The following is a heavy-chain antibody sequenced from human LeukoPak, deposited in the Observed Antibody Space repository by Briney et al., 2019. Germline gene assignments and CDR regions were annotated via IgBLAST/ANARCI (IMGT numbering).Heavy chain of an antibody. CDR3: AREVTVLNWFDP. V-gene: IGHV4-30-4*08. CDR2: IYYSGST. CDR1: GGSISSYY. J-gene: IGHJ5*02. Sequence: PSETLSLTCTVSGGSISSYYWSWIRQPPGKGLEWIGYIYYSGSTYYNPSLKSRATISVDTSKNQFSLKLSSVTAADTAVYYCAREVTVLNWFDPWGQGTLVTVSS. D-gene: IGHD4-11*01.